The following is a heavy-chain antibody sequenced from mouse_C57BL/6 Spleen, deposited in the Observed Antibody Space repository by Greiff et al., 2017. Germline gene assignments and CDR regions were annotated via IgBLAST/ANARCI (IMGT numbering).Heavy chain of an antibody. Sequence: EVKLVESGGGLVKPGVSLKLSCAASGFTFSDYGMHWVRQAQEKGLEWVVYVSSGCSTIYYADTVTGRFTISRDNDKNTLCLQMTSLRSEEAAMDYGARGYYGRIYAKDYWGQGTSVTVSS. V-gene: IGHV5-17*01. J-gene: IGHJ4*01. CDR3: ARGYYGRIYAKDY. D-gene: IGHD1-1*01. CDR2: VSSGCSTI. CDR1: GFTFSDYG.